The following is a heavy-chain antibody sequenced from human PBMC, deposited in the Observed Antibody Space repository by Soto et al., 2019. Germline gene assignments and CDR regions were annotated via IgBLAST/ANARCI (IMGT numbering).Heavy chain of an antibody. CDR1: GFTFSSYA. D-gene: IGHD3-3*01. V-gene: IGHV3-23*01. Sequence: PGGSLRLSCAASGFTFSSYAMSWVRQAPGKGLEWVSAISGSGGSAYYADSVKGRFTISRDNSKNTLYLQMNSLRAEDTAVYYCAKVHYYECWSGYPGYGMDVWGQGTTVTVSS. J-gene: IGHJ6*02. CDR3: AKVHYYECWSGYPGYGMDV. CDR2: ISGSGGSA.